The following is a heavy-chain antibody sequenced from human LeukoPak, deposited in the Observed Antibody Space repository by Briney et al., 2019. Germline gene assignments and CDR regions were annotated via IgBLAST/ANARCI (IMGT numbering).Heavy chain of an antibody. Sequence: SETLSLTCTVSGGSISIYYWSWIRQPPGKGLEWIGYIYYSGSTNYNPSLKSRVTISVDTSKNQFSLKLSSVTAADTAVYYCARYNLNWEIFDYWGQGTLVTVSS. CDR2: IYYSGST. J-gene: IGHJ4*02. D-gene: IGHD1-7*01. CDR1: GGSISIYY. CDR3: ARYNLNWEIFDY. V-gene: IGHV4-59*12.